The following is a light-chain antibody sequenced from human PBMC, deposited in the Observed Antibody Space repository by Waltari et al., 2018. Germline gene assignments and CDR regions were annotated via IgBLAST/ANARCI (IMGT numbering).Light chain of an antibody. CDR3: CSYAGSYTWV. J-gene: IGLJ3*02. CDR1: SSDVGNYNL. Sequence: QSALTQPASVSGSPGQSITISCTGTSSDVGNYNLCSWYQQYPGKAPKDMISDDNSRPSGVSVRFSGSKSGNTASLTISGVQAEDEADYYCCSYAGSYTWVFGGGTKLTVL. CDR2: DDN. V-gene: IGLV2-23*01.